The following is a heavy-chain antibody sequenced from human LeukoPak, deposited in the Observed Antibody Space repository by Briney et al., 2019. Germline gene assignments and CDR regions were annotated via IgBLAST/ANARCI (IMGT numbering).Heavy chain of an antibody. CDR2: ISGSAGGT. Sequence: GGSLRLSCAVSGITLSNYGMSWVRQAPGKGLEWVAGISGSAGGTIYAASVKGRFTISRDNPKNTLYLQMNSLRAEDTAVYFCAKRGIVIRAVIIVGFHKEAYYFDDWGQGTLVTVSS. J-gene: IGHJ4*02. D-gene: IGHD3-10*01. CDR1: GITLSNYG. V-gene: IGHV3-23*01. CDR3: AKRGIVIRAVIIVGFHKEAYYFDD.